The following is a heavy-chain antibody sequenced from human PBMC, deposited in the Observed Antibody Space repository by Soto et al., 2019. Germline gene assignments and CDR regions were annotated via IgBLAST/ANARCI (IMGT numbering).Heavy chain of an antibody. CDR3: APYHYYYDSSGYYNY. CDR1: GFSLRTSGVG. Sequence: SGPTLVNPTQTLTLTCTFSGFSLRTSGVGVGWIRQPPGKALEWLALIYWDDDKRYSPSLKSRLTITKDTSKNQVVLTMTNMDPVDTATYYCAPYHYYYDSSGYYNYWGQGTLVTVSS. V-gene: IGHV2-5*02. J-gene: IGHJ4*02. CDR2: IYWDDDK. D-gene: IGHD3-22*01.